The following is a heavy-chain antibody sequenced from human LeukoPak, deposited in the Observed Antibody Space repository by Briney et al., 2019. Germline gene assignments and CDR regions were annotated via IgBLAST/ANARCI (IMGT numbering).Heavy chain of an antibody. CDR3: ARTVDTAMAVTFDY. D-gene: IGHD5-18*01. CDR2: IWYDGSNK. J-gene: IGHJ4*02. V-gene: IGHV3-33*01. Sequence: GGSLRLSCAASGFTFSNYGMHWVRQAPGKGLEWVALIWYDGSNKYYADSVKGRFTISRDNSKNTLYLQMNSLRAEDTAVYHCARTVDTAMAVTFDYWGQGSLVTVS. CDR1: GFTFSNYG.